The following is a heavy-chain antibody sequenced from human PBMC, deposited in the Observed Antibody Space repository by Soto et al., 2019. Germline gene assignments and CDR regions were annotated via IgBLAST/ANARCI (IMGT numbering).Heavy chain of an antibody. Sequence: ASVKVSCKVSGYTLTKLSMHWVRQATGQGLEWMGGFNPEDGETIYAQKFQGRVTMTENTSTDTAYMELSSLRSEDTAVYYCASTLQGKQWLATEYFQHWGQGPLVTAPS. CDR1: GYTLTKLS. J-gene: IGHJ1*01. V-gene: IGHV1-24*01. D-gene: IGHD6-19*01. CDR2: FNPEDGET. CDR3: ASTLQGKQWLATEYFQH.